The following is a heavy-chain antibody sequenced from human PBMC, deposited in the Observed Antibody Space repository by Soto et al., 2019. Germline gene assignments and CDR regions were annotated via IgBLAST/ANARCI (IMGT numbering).Heavy chain of an antibody. J-gene: IGHJ6*02. CDR2: TGNKANSYTT. Sequence: VQLVESGGGVVQPGRSLRLSCAASGFTFSSYGMHWVRQAPGKGLEWVGRTGNKANSYTTEYAASVKGRFTISRDGSKNSLYLQMNSLKTEDTAVYYCAYSTYYYYGMDVWGQGTTVTVSS. D-gene: IGHD2-15*01. CDR3: AYSTYYYYGMDV. CDR1: GFTFSSYG. V-gene: IGHV3-72*01.